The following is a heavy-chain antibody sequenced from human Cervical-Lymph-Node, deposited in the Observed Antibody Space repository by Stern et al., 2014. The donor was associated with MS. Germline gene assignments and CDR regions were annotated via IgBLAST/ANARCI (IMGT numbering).Heavy chain of an antibody. CDR2: VWNDGRNE. J-gene: IGHJ3*02. V-gene: IGHV3-33*01. Sequence: VQLEESGGGVVQPGRSLRLSCTASGFSFSSSVIHWVRQAPGKGLEWVLGVWNDGRNENYADSVRGRFTTSRDTSKNTQYLHMNRLRAEDTAVYFCATSAGADVFDIWGQGTMVIVSS. CDR3: ATSAGADVFDI. D-gene: IGHD2-15*01. CDR1: GFSFSSSV.